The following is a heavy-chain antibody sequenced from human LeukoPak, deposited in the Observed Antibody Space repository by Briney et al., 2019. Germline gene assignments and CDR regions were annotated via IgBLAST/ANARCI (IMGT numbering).Heavy chain of an antibody. CDR2: INPNSGGT. Sequence: GASVKVSCKASGYTFTGYYMHWVRQAPGQGLEWMGWINPNSGGTNYAQKFQGRVTMTRDTSISTAYMELSSLRSEDTAVYYCARGGRSVRRYDFWSGYPKPFDYWGQGTLVTVSS. CDR1: GYTFTGYY. J-gene: IGHJ4*02. V-gene: IGHV1-2*02. D-gene: IGHD3-3*01. CDR3: ARGGRSVRRYDFWSGYPKPFDY.